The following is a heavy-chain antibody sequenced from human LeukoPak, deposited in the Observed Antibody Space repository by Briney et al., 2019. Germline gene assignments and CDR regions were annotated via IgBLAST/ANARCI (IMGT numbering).Heavy chain of an antibody. J-gene: IGHJ6*02. CDR2: IYYSGST. Sequence: SETLSLTCTVSGGSISSYYWSWIRQPPGEGLEWIGYIYYSGSTNYNPSLKSRVTISVDTSKDQFSLKLSSVTAADTAVYYCAREYGSGSPYYYYGMDVWGQGTTVTVSS. V-gene: IGHV4-59*01. D-gene: IGHD3-10*01. CDR3: AREYGSGSPYYYYGMDV. CDR1: GGSISSYY.